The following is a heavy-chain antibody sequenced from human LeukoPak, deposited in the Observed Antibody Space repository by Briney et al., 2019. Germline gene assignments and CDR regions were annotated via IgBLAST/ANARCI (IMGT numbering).Heavy chain of an antibody. CDR1: GGSISSDY. CDR3: VRGFYSPHY. Sequence: SETLSLTCTLSGGSISSDYWSWIRQPPGKGLEWIGYIYYSGRTYYNPSLKSRITISVDTSKNQFSLKLSSVTAADTAVYYCVRGFYSPHYWGQGTLVTVSS. CDR2: IYYSGRT. D-gene: IGHD4-11*01. J-gene: IGHJ4*02. V-gene: IGHV4-59*01.